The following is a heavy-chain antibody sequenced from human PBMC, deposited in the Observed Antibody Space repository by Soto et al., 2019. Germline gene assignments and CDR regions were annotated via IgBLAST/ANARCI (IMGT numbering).Heavy chain of an antibody. CDR3: ARQEAVPGTPFDS. CDR1: GGSINGYY. Sequence: QVHLQASGPGLVKPSETLSLTCTVSGGSINGYYWNWIRQPPGKGLEWLGSVYFSGSTHYNPSLKTRLTLSVDTSKKQFSLKLSSVTAADTAVYFCARQEAVPGTPFDSWGQGTLVSVSS. J-gene: IGHJ4*02. CDR2: VYFSGST. D-gene: IGHD6-19*01. V-gene: IGHV4-59*01.